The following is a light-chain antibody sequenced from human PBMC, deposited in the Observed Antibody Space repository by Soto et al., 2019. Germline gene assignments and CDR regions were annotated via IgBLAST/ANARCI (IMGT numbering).Light chain of an antibody. CDR3: QQYGSSPAIT. J-gene: IGKJ5*01. Sequence: EIVLTQSPGTLSLSPGERATLSCRASQSVSSSYLAWYQQKPGQAPRLLIYGASSRATGIPDRFSGSGSGTDFTLTISRREHEDVAVYYCQQYGSSPAITFGQGTRLEIK. CDR2: GAS. V-gene: IGKV3-20*01. CDR1: QSVSSSY.